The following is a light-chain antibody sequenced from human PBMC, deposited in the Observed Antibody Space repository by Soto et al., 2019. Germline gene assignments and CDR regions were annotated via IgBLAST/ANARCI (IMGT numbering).Light chain of an antibody. V-gene: IGKV3-20*01. J-gene: IGKJ1*01. Sequence: EVGLPQSPGTLSLSPGERVTLSCRASQSVNSSYLAWYQHKPGQAPRLLIYGASTRATGIPDRFSGSGSGTDFTLTIARLEPGDFAVYYCQQYGNSPQTFGQGTKVAI. CDR2: GAS. CDR1: QSVNSSY. CDR3: QQYGNSPQT.